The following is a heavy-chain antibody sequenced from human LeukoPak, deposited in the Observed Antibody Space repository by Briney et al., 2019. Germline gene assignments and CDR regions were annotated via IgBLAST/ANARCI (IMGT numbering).Heavy chain of an antibody. D-gene: IGHD5-12*01. CDR2: ISDDGTRK. Sequence: GGPLRLSCAASGFTFSNYAMSWVRQAPGKGLEWVAVISDDGTRKYYADSVQGRFTISRDNSRNTLYLQMNSLRAEDMAVYYCAREFSGYAFDIWGQGTMVTVSS. V-gene: IGHV3-30*03. CDR1: GFTFSNYA. CDR3: AREFSGYAFDI. J-gene: IGHJ3*02.